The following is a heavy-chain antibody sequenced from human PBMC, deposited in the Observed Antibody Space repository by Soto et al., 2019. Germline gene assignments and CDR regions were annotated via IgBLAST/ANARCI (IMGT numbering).Heavy chain of an antibody. CDR3: ARDTTPSL. Sequence: PSETLSLTCAVSGYSISSSNWWGWIRQPPGKGLEWIGYVYYSGTTYYNPSLKSRVTISVDTSKNQFSLKLSSVTAADTAMYYCARDTTPSLWGQGTLVTVS. CDR2: VYYSGTT. CDR1: GYSISSSNW. V-gene: IGHV4-28*03. J-gene: IGHJ4*02. D-gene: IGHD1-1*01.